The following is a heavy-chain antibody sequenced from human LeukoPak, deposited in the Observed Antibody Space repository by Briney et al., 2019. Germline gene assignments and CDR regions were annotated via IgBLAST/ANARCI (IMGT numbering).Heavy chain of an antibody. CDR1: GGSFSGYY. D-gene: IGHD6-19*01. V-gene: IGHV4-34*01. CDR3: AIRAGYSSGSIDY. Sequence: SETLSLTCAVYGGSFSGYYWSWIRQTPEKGLEWIGEIHHYGSTNYNPSLKSRVTILIDTSKNQFSLKLNSVTAADTAVYYCAIRAGYSSGSIDYWGQGTLVTVSS. CDR2: IHHYGST. J-gene: IGHJ4*02.